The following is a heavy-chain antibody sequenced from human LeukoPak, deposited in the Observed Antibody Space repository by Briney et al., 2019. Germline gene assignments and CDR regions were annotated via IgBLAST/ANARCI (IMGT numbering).Heavy chain of an antibody. CDR1: GGSISSYC. J-gene: IGHJ4*02. Sequence: PSETLSLTRTVSGGSISSYCWSWIRQPPGKGLEWMGYIYYSGSTNYNPSLKSRVTISVHPSKNQFSLKPSSVTAAHTAVYHCARKHYYNSSGYYDYWGQGPLVTVSS. CDR3: ARKHYYNSSGYYDY. D-gene: IGHD3-22*01. V-gene: IGHV4-59*01. CDR2: IYYSGST.